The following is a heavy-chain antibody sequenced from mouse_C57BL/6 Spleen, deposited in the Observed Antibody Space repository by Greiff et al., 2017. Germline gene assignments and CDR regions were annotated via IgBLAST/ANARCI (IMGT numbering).Heavy chain of an antibody. V-gene: IGHV1-80*01. Sequence: VQLQQSGAELVKPGASVKFSCKASGYAFSGYCMHWVKQRPGQGLEWIGRIDPGDGDTNYNRKFKGKATLTADKSSSTAYMQLSSLTSEDSAVYGWGKSAVVGAMDYWGQGTSVTVSS. CDR1: GYAFSGYC. CDR3: GKSAVVGAMDY. J-gene: IGHJ4*01. CDR2: IDPGDGDT. D-gene: IGHD1-1*01.